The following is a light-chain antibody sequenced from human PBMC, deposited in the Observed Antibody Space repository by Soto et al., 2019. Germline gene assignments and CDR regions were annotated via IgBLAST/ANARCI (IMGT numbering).Light chain of an antibody. V-gene: IGLV1-51*01. J-gene: IGLJ2*01. CDR3: AAWDTSLKVLF. CDR2: YNS. CDR1: SSNVGHSF. Sequence: QSVLTQPPSVSASPGQKVTISCSGTSSNVGHSFLCWYQQLPGAAPKLFIYYNSIRPSGSPDRFSGSKSGTSATLGIAGLQTGDEAVYYCAAWDTSLKVLFFGGGTKVTVL.